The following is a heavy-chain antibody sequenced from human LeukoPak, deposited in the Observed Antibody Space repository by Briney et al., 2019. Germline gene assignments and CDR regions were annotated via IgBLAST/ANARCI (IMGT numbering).Heavy chain of an antibody. D-gene: IGHD2-21*02. CDR3: ARAQMTANNWFDP. CDR1: GYTFTGYY. CDR2: INPNSGGT. V-gene: IGHV1-2*02. Sequence: ASVKVSCKASGYTFTGYYMHWVRQAPGQGLEWMGWINPNSGGTNYAQKFQGRVTITADKSTSTAYMELSSLRSEDTAVYYCARAQMTANNWFDPWGQGTLVTVSS. J-gene: IGHJ5*02.